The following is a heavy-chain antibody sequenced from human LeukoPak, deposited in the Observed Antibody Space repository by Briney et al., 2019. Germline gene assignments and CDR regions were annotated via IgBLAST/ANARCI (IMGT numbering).Heavy chain of an antibody. J-gene: IGHJ5*02. Sequence: GASVKVSCKASGYTFTSYGISWVRQAPGQGLEWMGWISAYNGNTNYAQKLQGRVTMTTDTSTSTAYMELRSLRPDDTAVYYCARDSSSWYVGLYNWFDPWGQGTLVTVSS. V-gene: IGHV1-18*04. CDR1: GYTFTSYG. D-gene: IGHD6-13*01. CDR2: ISAYNGNT. CDR3: ARDSSSWYVGLYNWFDP.